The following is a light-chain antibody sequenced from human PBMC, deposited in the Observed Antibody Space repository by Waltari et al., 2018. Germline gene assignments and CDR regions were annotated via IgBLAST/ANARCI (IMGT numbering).Light chain of an antibody. Sequence: QSALTQPASVSGAPGQSITISCTAVTSNVAILHLFSWYHHHPDRNPRLLLYEISQRPSGISNRFSGSKSGNTASLTISGFQPEDEADYFCCSFAGYGIYVFGSGTQVSVL. CDR1: TSNVAILHL. J-gene: IGLJ1*01. CDR2: EIS. CDR3: CSFAGYGIYV. V-gene: IGLV2-23*02.